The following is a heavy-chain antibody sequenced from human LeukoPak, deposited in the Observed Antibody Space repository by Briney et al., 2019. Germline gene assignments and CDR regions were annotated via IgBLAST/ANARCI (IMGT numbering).Heavy chain of an antibody. D-gene: IGHD6-6*01. CDR2: ISGSGGST. V-gene: IGHV3-23*01. CDR1: GFTFSSYA. J-gene: IGHJ5*02. Sequence: GGSLRLSCAASGFTFSSYAMSWVRQAPGKGLEWVSAISGSGGSTYYADSVKGRFTISRDNSKNTLYLQTNSLRAEDTAVYYCAKDARIAARGYNWFDPWGQGTLVTVSS. CDR3: AKDARIAARGYNWFDP.